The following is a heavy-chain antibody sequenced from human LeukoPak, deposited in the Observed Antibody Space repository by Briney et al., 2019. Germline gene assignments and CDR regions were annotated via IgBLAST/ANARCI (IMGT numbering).Heavy chain of an antibody. V-gene: IGHV3-21*01. CDR2: ISSSSSYI. D-gene: IGHD3-22*01. Sequence: GGSLRLSCAASGFTFSSYWMSWVRQAPGKGLEWVSSISSSSSYIYYADSVKGRFTISRDNAKNSLYLQMNSLRAEDTAVYYCARDPDYYDSSGPYYYGMDVWGQGTTVTVSS. CDR1: GFTFSSYW. CDR3: ARDPDYYDSSGPYYYGMDV. J-gene: IGHJ6*02.